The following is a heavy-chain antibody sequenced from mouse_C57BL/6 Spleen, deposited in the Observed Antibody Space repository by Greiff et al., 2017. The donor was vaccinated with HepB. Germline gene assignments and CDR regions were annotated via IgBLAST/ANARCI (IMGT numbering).Heavy chain of an antibody. CDR2: ISYDGSN. Sequence: EVKLMESGPGLVKPSQSLSLTCSVTGYSITSGYYWNWIRQFPGNKLEWMGYISYDGSNNYNPSLKNRISITRDTSKNQFFLKLNSVTTEDTATYYCARGYDYIYWYFDVWGTGTTVTVSS. CDR3: ARGYDYIYWYFDV. V-gene: IGHV3-6*01. CDR1: GYSITSGYY. J-gene: IGHJ1*03. D-gene: IGHD2-4*01.